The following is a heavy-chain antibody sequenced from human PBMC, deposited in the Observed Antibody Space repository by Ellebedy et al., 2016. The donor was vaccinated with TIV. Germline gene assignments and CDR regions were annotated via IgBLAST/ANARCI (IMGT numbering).Heavy chain of an antibody. CDR1: GFTFSSFS. Sequence: PGGSLRLSCAASGFTFSSFSMTWVRQAPGKGLAWVSTISHTGTRTYYTDSGEGRFIISRDTSKKTLYLQMNGLRAEDTAIYYCAKGRGGGSDSSAHRYYFDYWGLGTLVTVSS. CDR2: ISHTGTRT. D-gene: IGHD3-22*01. J-gene: IGHJ4*02. CDR3: AKGRGGGSDSSAHRYYFDY. V-gene: IGHV3-23*01.